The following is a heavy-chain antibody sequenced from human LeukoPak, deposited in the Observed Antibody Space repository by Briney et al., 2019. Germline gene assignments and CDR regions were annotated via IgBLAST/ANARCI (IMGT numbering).Heavy chain of an antibody. Sequence: SETLSLTCAVYGGSFSGYYWSWIRQPPGKGLEWIGEINHSGSTNYNPSLKSRVTISVDTSKNQFSLKLSSVTAADTAVYYRARVARYSSGSYYLDYYYGMDVWGQGTTVTVSS. CDR1: GGSFSGYY. CDR3: ARVARYSSGSYYLDYYYGMDV. D-gene: IGHD1-26*01. J-gene: IGHJ6*02. V-gene: IGHV4-34*01. CDR2: INHSGST.